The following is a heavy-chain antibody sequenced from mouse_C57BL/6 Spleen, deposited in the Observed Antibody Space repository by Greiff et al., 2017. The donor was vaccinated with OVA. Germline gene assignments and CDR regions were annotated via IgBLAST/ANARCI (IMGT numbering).Heavy chain of an antibody. J-gene: IGHJ4*01. Sequence: EVMLVESGGGLVKPGGSLKLSCAASGFTFSDYGMHWVRKAPEKGLEWVAYMSSGSSTIYYADTVKGRFTISRDNAKNTLFLQMTSLRSEDTAMYYCARLDYYAMDYWGQGTSVTVSS. CDR1: GFTFSDYG. CDR3: ARLDYYAMDY. V-gene: IGHV5-17*01. CDR2: MSSGSSTI.